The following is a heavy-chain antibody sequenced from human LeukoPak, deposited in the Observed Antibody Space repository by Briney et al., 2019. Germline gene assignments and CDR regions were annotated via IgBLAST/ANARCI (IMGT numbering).Heavy chain of an antibody. V-gene: IGHV3-23*01. D-gene: IGHD6-13*01. CDR1: GGSFSGYY. Sequence: RSSETLSLTCAVYGGSFSGYYWSWVRQAPGKGLEWVSAISGSGGSTYYADSVKSRFTISRDNSKNTLYLQMNSLRAEDTAVYYCAKDKEGPAAGTFDYWGQGTLVTVSS. CDR2: ISGSGGST. CDR3: AKDKEGPAAGTFDY. J-gene: IGHJ4*02.